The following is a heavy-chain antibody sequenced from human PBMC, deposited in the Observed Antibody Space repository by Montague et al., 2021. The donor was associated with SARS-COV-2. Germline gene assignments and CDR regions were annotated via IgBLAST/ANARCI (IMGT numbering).Heavy chain of an antibody. Sequence: SETLSLTCTVSGVSISSYYWSWIRQPPGKGLEWIGYMYYSGGTNYNPSLKSRVTLSVDTSKNQFSLKLSSVTAADTAVYYCAGDFDYWGQGTLVTVSS. J-gene: IGHJ4*02. CDR1: GVSISSYY. CDR2: MYYSGGT. CDR3: AGDFDY. V-gene: IGHV4-59*13.